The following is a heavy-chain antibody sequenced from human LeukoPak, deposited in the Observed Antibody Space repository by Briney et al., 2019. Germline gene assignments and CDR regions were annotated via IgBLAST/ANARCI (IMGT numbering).Heavy chain of an antibody. Sequence: GAVKVSCKTSGYTFTDYYVHWVRQAPGQGREAMGWINDKIGGTYYAPRFQGRVSMPSDTPITTAYMQLRRVTSAATALYYSARDSSRRPQKYDIATSFSTENWGQGTLVAVSS. CDR2: INDKIGGT. D-gene: IGHD3-9*01. CDR1: GYTFTDYY. J-gene: IGHJ4*02. V-gene: IGHV1-2*02. CDR3: ARDSSRRPQKYDIATSFSTEN.